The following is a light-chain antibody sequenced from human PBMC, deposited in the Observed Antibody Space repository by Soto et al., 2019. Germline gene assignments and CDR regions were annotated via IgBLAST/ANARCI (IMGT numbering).Light chain of an antibody. CDR1: SSSIGAGYD. CDR3: QSYDISLSGVI. Sequence: QSVLTQPPSVSGAPGQRVTISCTGSSSSIGAGYDVHWYQQLPGTAPKLLIYDNHNRPSGVPDRFSGSESGTSASLAITGLQAEDEADYYCQSYDISLSGVIFGGGTKVTVL. J-gene: IGLJ2*01. V-gene: IGLV1-40*01. CDR2: DNH.